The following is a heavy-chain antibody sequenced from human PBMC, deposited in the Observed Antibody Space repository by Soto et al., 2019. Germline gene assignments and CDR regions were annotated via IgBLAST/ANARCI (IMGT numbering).Heavy chain of an antibody. J-gene: IGHJ4*02. CDR3: AKDGGYSSTWYSDY. D-gene: IGHD6-13*01. CDR1: GFTFSNYA. V-gene: IGHV3-23*01. CDR2: LSGGSGQT. Sequence: GGSLRLSCAASGFTFSNYAMSWVRQAPGKDLEWVSTLSGGSGQTRYADSVKGRLTISRDNSKNTLYLQMNSLRAGDTAIYYCAKDGGYSSTWYSDYWGQGALVTVSS.